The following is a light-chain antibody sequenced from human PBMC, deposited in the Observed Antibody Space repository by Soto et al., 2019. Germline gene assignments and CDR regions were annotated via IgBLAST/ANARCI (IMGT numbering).Light chain of an antibody. J-gene: IGLJ3*02. V-gene: IGLV1-47*02. CDR2: SNN. Sequence: QAVVTQPPSASGTPGQRVTISCSGSSSNIGGNYVYWYQHLPGTAPKLFIYSNNERPSGVPDRFSGSKSGTSASLAISGLRSEDEADYYCAVWDDRLSGRVFGGGTKLTVL. CDR3: AVWDDRLSGRV. CDR1: SSNIGGNY.